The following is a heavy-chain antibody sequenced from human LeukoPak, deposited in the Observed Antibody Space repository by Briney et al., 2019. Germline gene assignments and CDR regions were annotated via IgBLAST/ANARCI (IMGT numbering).Heavy chain of an antibody. CDR2: IYTGGGT. V-gene: IGHV3-66*02. CDR3: ARLSGKSYRAPLDY. Sequence: GGSLRLSCTAPVFTIYTNYMSWVRQAPGKGLEWLSIIYTGGGTSYDASVRGRLKASTYGSGDTVFLQLTDLTMEDTAVYYCARLSGKSYRAPLDYWGQGTLVTVS. J-gene: IGHJ4*02. D-gene: IGHD3-3*01. CDR1: VFTIYTNY.